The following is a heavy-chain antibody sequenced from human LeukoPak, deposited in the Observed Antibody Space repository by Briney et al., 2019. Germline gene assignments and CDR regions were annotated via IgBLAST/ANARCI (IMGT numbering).Heavy chain of an antibody. CDR2: ISYDGGNK. Sequence: PGRSLRLSCAASGFIFRNYAMYWARQAPGKGLEWVTVISYDGGNKYYADSVKGRFTISRDDSKNTLYLQMNSLRPEDTAVYYCARGAPPDYWGQGTLVTVSS. J-gene: IGHJ4*02. V-gene: IGHV3-30*04. CDR3: ARGAPPDY. CDR1: GFIFRNYA.